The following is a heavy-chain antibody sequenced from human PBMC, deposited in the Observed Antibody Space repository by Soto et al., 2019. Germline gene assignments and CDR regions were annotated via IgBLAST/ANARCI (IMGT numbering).Heavy chain of an antibody. V-gene: IGHV4-59*01. CDR2: IYYSGST. J-gene: IGHJ6*03. Sequence: SETLSLTCTVSGGSISSYYWSWIRQPPGKGLEWIGYIYYSGSTNYNPSLKSRVTISVDTSKNQFSLKLSSVTAADTAVYYCARDSLLWFGELLYEEYYYYMDVWGKGTTVTVSS. CDR3: ARDSLLWFGELLYEEYYYYMDV. D-gene: IGHD3-10*01. CDR1: GGSISSYY.